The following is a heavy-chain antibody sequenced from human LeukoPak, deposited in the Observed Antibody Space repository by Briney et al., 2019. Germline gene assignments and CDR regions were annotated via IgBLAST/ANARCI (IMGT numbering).Heavy chain of an antibody. CDR2: IYTSGST. J-gene: IGHJ4*02. V-gene: IGHV4-4*07. CDR3: ASLRGYSYGYYFDY. D-gene: IGHD5-18*01. CDR1: GGSISSYY. Sequence: SETLSLTCTVSGGSISSYYWSWIRQPAGKGLEWIGRIYTSGSTNYNPSLKSRVTISVDTSKNQFSLKLSSVTAADTAVYYCASLRGYSYGYYFDYWGQGTLVTVSS.